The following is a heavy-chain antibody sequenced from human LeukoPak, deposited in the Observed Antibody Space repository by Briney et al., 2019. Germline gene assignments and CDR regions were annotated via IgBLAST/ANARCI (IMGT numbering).Heavy chain of an antibody. V-gene: IGHV4-59*01. CDR3: ARERGSADTGFYYYYYMDV. CDR2: INYSGST. D-gene: IGHD6-13*01. Sequence: SETLSLTCTVSGGSISNYYWSWIRQPPGKGLEWIAYINYSGSTNYNPSLKSRVTISVDTSKNHFSLTLSSVTAADTAVYYCARERGSADTGFYYYYYMDVWGKGTTVTVSS. J-gene: IGHJ6*03. CDR1: GGSISNYY.